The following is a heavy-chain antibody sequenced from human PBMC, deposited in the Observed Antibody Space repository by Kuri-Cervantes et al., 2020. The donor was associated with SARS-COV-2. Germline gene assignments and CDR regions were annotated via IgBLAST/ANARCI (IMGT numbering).Heavy chain of an antibody. CDR2: IGTAGDT. D-gene: IGHD3-3*01. V-gene: IGHV3-13*01. CDR1: GFTFSSYD. CDR3: ARVRIFGVPGFAFDI. J-gene: IGHJ3*02. Sequence: GGSLRLSCAASGFTFSSYDMHWVRQATGKGLEWVSAIGTAGDTYYPGSVKGRFTISRENAKNSLYLQMNSLRAGDTAVYYCARVRIFGVPGFAFDIWGQGTMVTVSS.